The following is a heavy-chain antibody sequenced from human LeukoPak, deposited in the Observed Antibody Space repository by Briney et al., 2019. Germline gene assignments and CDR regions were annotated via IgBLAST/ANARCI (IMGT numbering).Heavy chain of an antibody. CDR3: ARDYGGNSGPSHAFDI. J-gene: IGHJ3*02. CDR2: IIPIFGTA. Sequence: SVKVSCKASGGTLSSYAISWVRQAPGQGLEWMGRIIPIFGTANYAQKFQGRVTITTDESTSTAYMELSSLRSEDTAVYYCARDYGGNSGPSHAFDIWGQGTMVTVSS. CDR1: GGTLSSYA. D-gene: IGHD4-23*01. V-gene: IGHV1-69*05.